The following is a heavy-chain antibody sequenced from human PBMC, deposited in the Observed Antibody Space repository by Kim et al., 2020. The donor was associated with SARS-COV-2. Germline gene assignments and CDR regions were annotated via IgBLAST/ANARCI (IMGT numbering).Heavy chain of an antibody. CDR3: ARSSSWLNYYYYGMDV. CDR2: ISSSSSTI. CDR1: GFTFSSYS. Sequence: GGSLRLSCAASGFTFSSYSMNWVRQAPGKGLEWVSYISSSSSTIYYADSVKGRFTISRDNAKNSLYLQMNSLRAEDTAVYYCARSSSWLNYYYYGMDVWGQETTVTVSS. J-gene: IGHJ6*02. V-gene: IGHV3-48*04. D-gene: IGHD6-13*01.